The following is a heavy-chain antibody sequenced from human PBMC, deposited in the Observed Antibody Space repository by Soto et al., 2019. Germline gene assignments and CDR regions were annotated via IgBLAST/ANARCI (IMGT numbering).Heavy chain of an antibody. CDR1: GGSFSGYY. Sequence: PSETLSLTCAVYGGSFSGYYWSWIRQPPGKGLGWIGEINHSGTTNYNPSLKSRVTISVDTSKNQFSLKLSSVPAADTAVYYCASRGVGYGDYDYFYYYSGMDVWGQGTTVTVSS. CDR2: INHSGTT. V-gene: IGHV4-34*01. J-gene: IGHJ6*02. D-gene: IGHD4-17*01. CDR3: ASRGVGYGDYDYFYYYSGMDV.